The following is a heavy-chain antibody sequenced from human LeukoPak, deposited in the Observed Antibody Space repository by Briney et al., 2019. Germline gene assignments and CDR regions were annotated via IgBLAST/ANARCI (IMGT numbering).Heavy chain of an antibody. Sequence: GGSLRLSCAASGFTFSSYAMNWVRQAPGKGLEWASVISGSGGNTYYADSVKGRFTISRDNSKNSLYLQMNSLRAEDTAVYYCARGSEDYGKNWFDPWGQGTLVTVSS. CDR2: ISGSGGNT. CDR3: ARGSEDYGKNWFDP. D-gene: IGHD4-17*01. J-gene: IGHJ5*02. V-gene: IGHV3-23*01. CDR1: GFTFSSYA.